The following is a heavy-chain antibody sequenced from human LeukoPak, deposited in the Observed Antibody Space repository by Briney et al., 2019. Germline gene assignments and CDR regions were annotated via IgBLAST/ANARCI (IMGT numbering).Heavy chain of an antibody. D-gene: IGHD3-10*01. Sequence: GGSLRLSCAASGFTFSSYAMHWVRQAPGKGLEWVGRIKSKTDGGTTDYAAPVKGRFTISRDDSKNTLYLQMNSLKTEDTAVYYCITYYYGSGSYYGMDVWGQGTTVTVSS. CDR2: IKSKTDGGTT. J-gene: IGHJ6*02. CDR3: ITYYYGSGSYYGMDV. V-gene: IGHV3-15*01. CDR1: GFTFSSYA.